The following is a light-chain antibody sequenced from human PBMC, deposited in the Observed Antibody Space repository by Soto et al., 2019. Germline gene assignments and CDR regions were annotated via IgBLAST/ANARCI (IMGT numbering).Light chain of an antibody. CDR1: QTSSNW. CDR2: MAS. CDR3: QQYLDYPAT. Sequence: DIQMTQSPSSLSASVGDRITITCRASQTSSNWVAWYQQKPGKAPKLLIYMASTLEIGVPSRFSGSGSGTEFTLTISSLQPDDYATYYCQQYLDYPATFGQGTKVDIK. J-gene: IGKJ1*01. V-gene: IGKV1-5*03.